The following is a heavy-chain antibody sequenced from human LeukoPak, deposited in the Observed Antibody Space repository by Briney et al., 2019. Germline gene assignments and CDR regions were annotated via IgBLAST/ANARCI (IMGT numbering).Heavy chain of an antibody. D-gene: IGHD2-15*01. J-gene: IGHJ4*02. CDR2: INHSGST. CDR1: GGSFSGYY. V-gene: IGHV4-34*01. Sequence: PSETLSLTCAAYGGSFSGYYWSWIRQPPGKGLEWIGEINHSGSTNYNPSLKSRVTISVDTSKNQFSLKLSSVTAADTAVYYCARGRRRYCSGGSCYNYDYWGQGTLVTVSS. CDR3: ARGRRRYCSGGSCYNYDY.